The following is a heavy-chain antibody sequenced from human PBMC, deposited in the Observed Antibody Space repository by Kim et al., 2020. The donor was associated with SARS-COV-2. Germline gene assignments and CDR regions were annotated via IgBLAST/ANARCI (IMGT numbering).Heavy chain of an antibody. D-gene: IGHD2-15*01. CDR3: ARMGADIVVVVAATSELMFDP. J-gene: IGHJ5*02. CDR1: GYTFTGYY. V-gene: IGHV1-2*02. CDR2: INPNSGGT. Sequence: ASVKVSCKASGYTFTGYYMHWVRQAPGQGLEWMGWINPNSGGTNYAQKFQGRVTMTRDTSISTAYMELSRLRSDDTAVYYCARMGADIVVVVAATSELMFDPWGQGTLVTVSS.